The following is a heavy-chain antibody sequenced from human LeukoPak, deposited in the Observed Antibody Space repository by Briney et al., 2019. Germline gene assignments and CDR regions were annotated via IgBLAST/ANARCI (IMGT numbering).Heavy chain of an antibody. Sequence: GGSLRLSCAASGFSFSSHAMSWVRQAPGRGLEWVSVISGNGDNTYYSESVKGRFTIPRDNSKSTLYLEMNSLRAEDTALYYCAKGRTGSCYSVVDYGGEGTLVTVP. V-gene: IGHV3-23*01. J-gene: IGHJ4*02. CDR2: ISGNGDNT. CDR3: AKGRTGSCYSVVDY. D-gene: IGHD2-15*01. CDR1: GFSFSSHA.